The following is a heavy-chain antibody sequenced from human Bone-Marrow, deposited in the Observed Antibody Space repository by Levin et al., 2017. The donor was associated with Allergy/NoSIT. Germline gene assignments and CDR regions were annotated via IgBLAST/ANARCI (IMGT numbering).Heavy chain of an antibody. CDR1: GFTFGDYA. CDR2: IRSEAYGGTT. J-gene: IGHJ3*02. V-gene: IGHV3-49*03. D-gene: IGHD5-12*01. CDR3: ARDGGYSYFNAFDI. Sequence: GGSLRLSCSASGFTFGDYALSWFRQAPGRGLEWVGSIRSEAYGGTTEYAAFVEGRFSISRDDSKRIAYLQMSSLKTEDTAVYYCARDGGYSYFNAFDIWGQGTKVTVSS.